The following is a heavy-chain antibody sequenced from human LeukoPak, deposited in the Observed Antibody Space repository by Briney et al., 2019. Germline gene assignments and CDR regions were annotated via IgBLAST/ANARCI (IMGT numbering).Heavy chain of an antibody. D-gene: IGHD4-17*01. J-gene: IGHJ4*02. CDR1: GYTFTSYY. CDR3: ARDDYGDYNDY. V-gene: IGHV1-46*01. CDR2: INPSGGST. Sequence: ASVKVSCKASGYTFTSYYMHWVRQAPGQGLEWMGIINPSGGSTSYAQKFQGRVTMTTDTSTSTAYMELRSLRSDDTAVYYCARDDYGDYNDYWGQGTLVTVSS.